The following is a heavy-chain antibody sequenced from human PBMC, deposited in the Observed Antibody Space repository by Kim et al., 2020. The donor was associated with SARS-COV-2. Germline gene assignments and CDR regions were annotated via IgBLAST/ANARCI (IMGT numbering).Heavy chain of an antibody. D-gene: IGHD6-19*01. J-gene: IGHJ4*02. CDR1: GFTFSNYE. CDR2: ISSSGTTI. Sequence: GGSLRLSCAASGFTFSNYEINWVRQAPGKGLEWVSYISSSGTTIYYADSVKDRFTISRDNAKNSVFLQMNSLRAEDTAVYYCARGGQYTSGWFLENWGQGTLVTVSS. CDR3: ARGGQYTSGWFLEN. V-gene: IGHV3-48*03.